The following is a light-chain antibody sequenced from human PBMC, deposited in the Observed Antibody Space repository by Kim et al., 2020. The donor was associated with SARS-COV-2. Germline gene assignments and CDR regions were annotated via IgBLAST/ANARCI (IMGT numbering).Light chain of an antibody. Sequence: SVGDRVTITCRASQGIRSALAWYQQKPGKAPTVLIYDASTLESGVPSRFSGSGSGTDFSLTISSLQSEDFATYYCQQLNDYPPLTFGGGTKVDIK. J-gene: IGKJ4*01. CDR3: QQLNDYPPLT. V-gene: IGKV1D-13*01. CDR1: QGIRSA. CDR2: DAS.